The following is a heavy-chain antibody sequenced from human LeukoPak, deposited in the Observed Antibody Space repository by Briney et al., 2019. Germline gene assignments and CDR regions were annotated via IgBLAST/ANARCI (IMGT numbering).Heavy chain of an antibody. V-gene: IGHV3-66*03. Sequence: GGSLRLSCAASGFIVSSNYMSWVRQAPGKGLEWVSVIYRSGSTYYADSVKGRFTVSRDTSKNTVYLQMTSLRVEDTAVYYCAKENDFWSGPEGWGQGTLVTVSS. CDR1: GFIVSSNY. CDR3: AKENDFWSGPEG. J-gene: IGHJ4*02. CDR2: IYRSGST. D-gene: IGHD3-3*01.